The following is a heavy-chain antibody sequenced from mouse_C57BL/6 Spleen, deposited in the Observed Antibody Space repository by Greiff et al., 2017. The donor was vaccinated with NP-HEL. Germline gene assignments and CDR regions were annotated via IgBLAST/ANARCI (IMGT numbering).Heavy chain of an antibody. CDR2: IYPGDGDT. J-gene: IGHJ4*01. CDR3: ARRSYSHDNAMDY. Sequence: VQLQQSGAELVKPGASVKISCKASGYAFSSYWMNWVKQRPGKGLEWIGQIYPGDGDTNYNGKFKGKATLTADKSSSTAYMQLSSLTSEESAVYVCARRSYSHDNAMDYWGQGSSVTVSS. D-gene: IGHD2-12*01. V-gene: IGHV1-80*01. CDR1: GYAFSSYW.